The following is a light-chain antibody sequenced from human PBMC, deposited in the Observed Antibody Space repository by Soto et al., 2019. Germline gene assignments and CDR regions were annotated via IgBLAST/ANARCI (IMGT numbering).Light chain of an antibody. V-gene: IGLV2-8*01. Sequence: SALTQPPSASGSPGQSVTISCTGTSSDVGGYNFVSWYQQHPGKAPKLIIYEVTKRPSGVPDRFSGSKSGNTASLTVSGLQAEDEADYYCSSYSGTNNDVFGTGTKLTVL. CDR3: SSYSGTNNDV. J-gene: IGLJ1*01. CDR1: SSDVGGYNF. CDR2: EVT.